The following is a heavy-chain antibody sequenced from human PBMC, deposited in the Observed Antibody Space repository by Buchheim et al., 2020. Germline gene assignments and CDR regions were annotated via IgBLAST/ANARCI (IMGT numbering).Heavy chain of an antibody. CDR3: ASEVTYYDILTGYSYGSYFDY. J-gene: IGHJ4*02. D-gene: IGHD3-9*01. V-gene: IGHV4-39*07. Sequence: QLQLQESGPGLVKPSETLSLTCTVSGGSISSSSYYWGWIRQPPGKGLEWIGSIYYSGSTYYNPSLKSRVTISVDTSKNQFSLKLSSVTAADTAVYYCASEVTYYDILTGYSYGSYFDYWGQGTL. CDR1: GGSISSSSYY. CDR2: IYYSGST.